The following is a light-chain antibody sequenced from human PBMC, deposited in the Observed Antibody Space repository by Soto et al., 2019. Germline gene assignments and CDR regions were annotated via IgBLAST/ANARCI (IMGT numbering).Light chain of an antibody. CDR2: ADY. J-gene: IGLJ2*01. CDR1: SSYVETYNI. V-gene: IGLV2-23*01. CDR3: CSSASRRHVV. Sequence: QSALTQPASVSGSRGLSITISCTGTSSYVETYNIVSWYQHHPGKAPKLIIYADYKRPSGVSDRFYGSKSGNTASLTISGLQAEDEADYSCCSSASRRHVVFGAGTKVTVL.